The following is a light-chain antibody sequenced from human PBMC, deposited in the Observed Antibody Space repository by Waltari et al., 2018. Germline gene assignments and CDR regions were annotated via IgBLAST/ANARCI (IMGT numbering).Light chain of an antibody. J-gene: IGKJ1*01. CDR3: QQYNNWPPGA. V-gene: IGKV3-15*01. Sequence: EIVMTQSPATLSVSPGERATLSCRASQSVSSNLAWYQQKPGQAPRLLIHGASTRATGIPARFSGSGSGTEFTLTISSLQSEDLTVYYCQQYNNWPPGAFGQGTKVEIK. CDR2: GAS. CDR1: QSVSSN.